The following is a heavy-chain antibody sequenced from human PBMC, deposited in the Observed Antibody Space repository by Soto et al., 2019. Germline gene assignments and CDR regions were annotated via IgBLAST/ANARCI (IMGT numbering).Heavy chain of an antibody. CDR2: IWYDGSNK. D-gene: IGHD6-19*01. J-gene: IGHJ6*03. CDR3: ARDPGEYSSGWTSMYYYYYMDV. Sequence: GGSLRLSCAASGFTFSSYGMHWVRQAPGKGLEWVAVIWYDGSNKYYADSVKGRFTISRDNSKNTLYLQMNSLRAEDTAVYYCARDPGEYSSGWTSMYYYYYMDVWGKGTTVTVSS. V-gene: IGHV3-33*01. CDR1: GFTFSSYG.